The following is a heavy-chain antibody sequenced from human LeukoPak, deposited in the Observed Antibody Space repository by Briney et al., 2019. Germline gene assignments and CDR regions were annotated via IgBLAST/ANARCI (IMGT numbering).Heavy chain of an antibody. CDR3: ARVAVAAFDY. D-gene: IGHD6-19*01. V-gene: IGHV3-30-3*01. J-gene: IGHJ4*02. CDR2: ISYDGSNK. CDR1: GFTFGSYA. Sequence: GGSLRLSCAASGFTFGSYAMHWVRQAPGKGLEWVAVISYDGSNKYYADSVKGRFTISRDNSKNTLYLQMNSLRAEDTAVYYCARVAVAAFDYWGQGTLVTVSS.